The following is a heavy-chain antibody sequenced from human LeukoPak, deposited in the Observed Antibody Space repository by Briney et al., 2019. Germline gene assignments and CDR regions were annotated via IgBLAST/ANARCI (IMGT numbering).Heavy chain of an antibody. J-gene: IGHJ4*02. CDR1: GDSVSSNSAA. CDR3: ARDLGWLLPMSVAGYFDY. Sequence: SQTLSLTCAISGDSVSSNSAAWNWIRQSPSRGLEWLGRTYYRSKWYNDYAVSVKSRITINPDTSKNQFSLQLNSVTPEDTAVYYCARDLGWLLPMSVAGYFDYWGQGALVTVSS. D-gene: IGHD6-19*01. V-gene: IGHV6-1*01. CDR2: TYYRSKWYN.